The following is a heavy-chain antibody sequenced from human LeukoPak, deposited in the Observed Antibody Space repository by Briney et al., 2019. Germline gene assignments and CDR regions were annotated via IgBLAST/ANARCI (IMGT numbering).Heavy chain of an antibody. CDR1: GYTFNNYG. CDR2: MNPNSGNT. CDR3: ARGRTTTTMVRGVIIGY. V-gene: IGHV1-8*02. J-gene: IGHJ4*02. Sequence: ASVKVSCKASGYTFNNYGGSWVRQATGQGLEWMGWMNPNSGNTGYAQKFQGRVTMTRNTSISTAYMELSSLRSEDTAVYYCARGRTTTTMVRGVIIGYWGQGTLVTVSS. D-gene: IGHD3-10*01.